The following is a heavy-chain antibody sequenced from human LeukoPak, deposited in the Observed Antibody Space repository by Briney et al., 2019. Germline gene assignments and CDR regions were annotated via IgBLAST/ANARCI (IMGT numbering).Heavy chain of an antibody. J-gene: IGHJ4*02. Sequence: GESLKISCKGSGYSFTSYWIGWVRQMPGKGLEWMGIIYPGDSDTRYSPSFQGQVTISADKSISTAYLQWSSLKASDTAMYYCARGFGVPAALGYFDYWGQGTLVTVSS. V-gene: IGHV5-51*01. CDR1: GYSFTSYW. D-gene: IGHD2-2*01. CDR3: ARGFGVPAALGYFDY. CDR2: IYPGDSDT.